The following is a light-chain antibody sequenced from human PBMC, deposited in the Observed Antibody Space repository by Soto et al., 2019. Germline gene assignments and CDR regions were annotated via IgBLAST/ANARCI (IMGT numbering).Light chain of an antibody. V-gene: IGKV1-6*01. J-gene: IGKJ4*01. CDR3: LQDDNYPLT. CDR1: QDIRYD. Sequence: AIQMTQSPSSLSASVGDSVTITCRASQDIRYDLGWYQQKPGKAPKLLIYAASTLQSGVPSRFSGSGSGTDFTLTISSLHPVDFATYYCLQDDNYPLTFGGGTKVEIK. CDR2: AAS.